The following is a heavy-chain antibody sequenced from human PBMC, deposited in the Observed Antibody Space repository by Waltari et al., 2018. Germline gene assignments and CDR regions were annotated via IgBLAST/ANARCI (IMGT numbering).Heavy chain of an antibody. CDR2: ITGSGGTT. CDR3: AKGETSGWYRCFDY. J-gene: IGHJ4*02. D-gene: IGHD6-19*01. V-gene: IGHV3-23*04. CDR1: GFTFSSYA. Sequence: EVQLVESGGDLVQPGGSLRLCCAASGFTFSSYALSWVRQAPGKGLEWVSSITGSGGTTYYAASVKGQFTISRDNSKNTLYLQMNSLRAEDTAVYYCAKGETSGWYRCFDYWGQGALVTVSS.